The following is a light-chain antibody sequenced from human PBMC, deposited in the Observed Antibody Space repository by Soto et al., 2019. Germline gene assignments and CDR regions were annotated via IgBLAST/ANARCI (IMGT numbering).Light chain of an antibody. CDR2: GAS. CDR1: QSVSSSY. Sequence: EIVLTQSPGTLSLSPGERATLSCRASQSVSSSYLVWHQQKPGQAPRLLIYGASSRPTGIPDRFSGSGSGTDFTLSISRLEPEDFSVYYCQQRYNWPITFGQGTRLEIK. V-gene: IGKV3D-20*02. J-gene: IGKJ5*01. CDR3: QQRYNWPIT.